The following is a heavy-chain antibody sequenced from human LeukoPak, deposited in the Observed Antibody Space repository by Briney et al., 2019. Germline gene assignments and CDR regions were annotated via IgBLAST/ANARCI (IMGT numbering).Heavy chain of an antibody. D-gene: IGHD5-18*01. J-gene: IGHJ4*02. CDR2: IYPGDSDT. V-gene: IGHV5-51*01. CDR3: ARRGYSYGYDY. CDR1: GYSFTNYW. Sequence: GESLKISCKGSGYSFTNYWTVWVRQVPGKGLEWMGIIYPGDSDTTYNPSFQGQVTISADKSISTAYLQWSSLKASDTAMYYCARRGYSYGYDYWGQGTLVTVSS.